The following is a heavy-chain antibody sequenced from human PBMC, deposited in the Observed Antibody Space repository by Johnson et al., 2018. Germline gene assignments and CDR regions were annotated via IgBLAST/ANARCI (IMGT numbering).Heavy chain of an antibody. J-gene: IGHJ6*02. D-gene: IGHD3-3*01. CDR1: GFTFSSYG. Sequence: QLVQSGGGVVQPGRSLRLSCAASGFTFSSYGMHWVRQAPGKGLEWVANIRQAGSEKYYVDSVKGRFTISRDNAKNSLYLQMNSLRAEDTAGYYCWRGLRFLEAPLGMDVWGQGTTVTVS. CDR2: IRQAGSEK. V-gene: IGHV3-7*01. CDR3: WRGLRFLEAPLGMDV.